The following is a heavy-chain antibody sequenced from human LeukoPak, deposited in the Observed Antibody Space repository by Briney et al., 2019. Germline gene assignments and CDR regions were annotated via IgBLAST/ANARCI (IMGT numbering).Heavy chain of an antibody. J-gene: IGHJ4*02. CDR1: GFSFSSLR. Sequence: GGSLRLSCAASGFSFSSLRMNWVRQAPGKGLEWDSSISSSSNYIYYADSVKGRFTISRDNAKNSLYLQMNSLRAEDTAVYYCAREGGDSGNFYAFDYWGQGILVTVSS. CDR3: AREGGDSGNFYAFDY. CDR2: ISSSSNYI. D-gene: IGHD3-10*01. V-gene: IGHV3-21*01.